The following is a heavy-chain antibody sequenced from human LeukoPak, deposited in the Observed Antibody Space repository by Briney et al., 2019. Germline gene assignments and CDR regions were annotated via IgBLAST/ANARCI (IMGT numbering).Heavy chain of an antibody. J-gene: IGHJ6*02. Sequence: GGSLRLSCAASGFTFSTYSMHWVRQAPGKGLDWVSYISSSSSTTNYADSVKGRFTISRDNAKNSLYLQMNSLRDEDTAVYYCARARARGITDGMDVWGQGTTVTVSS. CDR3: ARARARGITDGMDV. CDR1: GFTFSTYS. V-gene: IGHV3-48*02. D-gene: IGHD3-10*01. CDR2: ISSSSSTT.